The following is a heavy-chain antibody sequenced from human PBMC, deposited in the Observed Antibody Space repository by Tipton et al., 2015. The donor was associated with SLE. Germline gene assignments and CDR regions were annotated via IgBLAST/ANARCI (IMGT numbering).Heavy chain of an antibody. V-gene: IGHV3-30*04. CDR3: ARDQDLYSSGWYVGFDY. J-gene: IGHJ4*02. D-gene: IGHD6-19*01. Sequence: SLRLSCAASGFTFSTYAMHWVRQAPGKGLEWVAVISYDGSNKYYADSVKGRFTISRDNSKNTLYLQMDSLRAEDTAVYYCARDQDLYSSGWYVGFDYWGQGTLVTVSS. CDR1: GFTFSTYA. CDR2: ISYDGSNK.